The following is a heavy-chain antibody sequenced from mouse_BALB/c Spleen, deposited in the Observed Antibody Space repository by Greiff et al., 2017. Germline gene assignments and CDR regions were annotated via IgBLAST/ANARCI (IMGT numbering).Heavy chain of an antibody. V-gene: IGHV8-12*01. CDR3: AHDGYKDYFDY. D-gene: IGHD2-3*01. Sequence: QVTLKVSGPGILQPSQTLSLTCSFSGFSLSTSGMGVSWIRQPSGKGLEWLAHIYWDDDKRYNPSLKSRLTISKDTSRNQVFLKITSVDTADTATYYCAHDGYKDYFDYWGQGTTLTVSS. J-gene: IGHJ2*01. CDR2: IYWDDDK. CDR1: GFSLSTSGMG.